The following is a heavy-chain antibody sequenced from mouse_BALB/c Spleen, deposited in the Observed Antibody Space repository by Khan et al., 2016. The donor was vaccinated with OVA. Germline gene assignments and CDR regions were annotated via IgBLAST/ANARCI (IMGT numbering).Heavy chain of an antibody. Sequence: QVQLQQSGTELLKPGASVKISCKATGYTFSSYWIEWIKQRTGHGLEWIGEILPGSDSPNYNERFMGKATFTADTSSNTAYMQLSSLTSEDSAVYYGARQVGGDFSWFAYWGQGTLVTVSA. CDR3: ARQVGGDFSWFAY. CDR2: ILPGSDSP. J-gene: IGHJ3*01. CDR1: GYTFSSYW. V-gene: IGHV1-9*01. D-gene: IGHD2-13*01.